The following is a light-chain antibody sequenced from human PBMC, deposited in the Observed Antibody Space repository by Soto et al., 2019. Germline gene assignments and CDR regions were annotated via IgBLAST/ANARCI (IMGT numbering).Light chain of an antibody. Sequence: EIVLTQSPGTLSLSPGERATLSCRASQSASDSYLAWYQQKPGQAPRLLIYASSRATGIPDRFSGSGSGTDFTLTISRLEPEDFAVYYCQHYGTSGLFGPGTKVDIK. V-gene: IGKV3-20*01. CDR1: QSASDSY. CDR2: AS. J-gene: IGKJ3*01. CDR3: QHYGTSGL.